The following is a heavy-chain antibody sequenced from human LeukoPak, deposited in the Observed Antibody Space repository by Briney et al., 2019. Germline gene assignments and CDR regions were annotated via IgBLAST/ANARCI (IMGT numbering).Heavy chain of an antibody. D-gene: IGHD2-2*01. Sequence: GGSLRLSCAASGFTFSSSAMSWVRQAPGKGLEWVSAISGSGSSTCYADSVKGRFTISRDNSKNTLYLQMNSLRAEDTAVYYCAVTYCSSTSCYYWGQGTLVTVSS. V-gene: IGHV3-23*01. CDR1: GFTFSSSA. CDR3: AVTYCSSTSCYY. CDR2: ISGSGSST. J-gene: IGHJ4*02.